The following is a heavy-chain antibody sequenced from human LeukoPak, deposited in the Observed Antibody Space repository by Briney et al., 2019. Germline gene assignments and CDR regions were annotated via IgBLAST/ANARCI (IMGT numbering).Heavy chain of an antibody. CDR3: AKTNGRGYSYRAPDY. V-gene: IGHV3-23*01. CDR1: GFTFSSYA. Sequence: GGSLRLSCAASGFTFSSYAMSWVRQAPGKGLEWVSAISGSGDSTYYADSVKGRFTISRDNSKNTLYLQMNSLRAEDTAAYYCAKTNGRGYSYRAPDYWGQGTLVTVSS. D-gene: IGHD5-18*01. J-gene: IGHJ4*02. CDR2: ISGSGDST.